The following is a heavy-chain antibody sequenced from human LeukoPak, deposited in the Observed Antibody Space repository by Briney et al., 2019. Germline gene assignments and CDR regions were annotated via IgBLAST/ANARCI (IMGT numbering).Heavy chain of an antibody. CDR1: GFTFSNGW. D-gene: IGHD3-22*01. CDR2: IKSKRDGGTT. J-gene: IGHJ4*02. CDR3: TTEYYYDSSGLFDY. V-gene: IGHV3-15*01. Sequence: GGSLRLSCAVSGFTFSNGWMSWVRQAPGKGLEWVGRIKSKRDGGTTDYAAPVNGRFTISRDDSKNTLYLQMNSLKAEDTAVYYCTTEYYYDSSGLFDYWGQGTLVTVSS.